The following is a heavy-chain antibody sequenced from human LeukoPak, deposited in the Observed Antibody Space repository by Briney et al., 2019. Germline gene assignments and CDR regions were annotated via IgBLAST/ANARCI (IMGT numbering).Heavy chain of an antibody. CDR3: ARPGYCSGGSCYSDY. Sequence: GASVKVSCKASGHTFTSYYMHWVRQAPGQGLEWMGIINPSGGSTSYAQKFQGRVTMTRDTSTSTVYMELSSLRSEDTAVYYCARPGYCSGGSCYSDYWGQGTLVTVSS. V-gene: IGHV1-46*03. CDR2: INPSGGST. J-gene: IGHJ4*02. D-gene: IGHD2-15*01. CDR1: GHTFTSYY.